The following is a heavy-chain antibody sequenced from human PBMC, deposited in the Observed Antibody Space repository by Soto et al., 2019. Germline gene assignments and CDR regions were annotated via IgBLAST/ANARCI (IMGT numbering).Heavy chain of an antibody. D-gene: IGHD3-3*01. V-gene: IGHV3-43*01. CDR2: ISWDGGST. CDR3: AKGGRVVHNPDGFDY. Sequence: GGSLRLSCAASGFTFDDYTMHWVRQAPGKGLEWVSLISWDGGSTYYADSVKGRFTISRDNSKNSLYLQMNSLRTEDTALYYCAKGGRVVHNPDGFDYWGQGTLVTVSS. J-gene: IGHJ4*02. CDR1: GFTFDDYT.